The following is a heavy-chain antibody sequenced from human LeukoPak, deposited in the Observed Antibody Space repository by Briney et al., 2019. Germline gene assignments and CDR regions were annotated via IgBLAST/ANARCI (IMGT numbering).Heavy chain of an antibody. CDR1: GGSISSSSYY. V-gene: IGHV4-39*07. Sequence: PSETLSLTCTVSGGSISSSSYYWGWIRQPPGKGLEWIGSIYYSGSTYYNPSLKSRVTISVDTSKNQFSLKLSSVTAADTAVYYCARERRGGDMITFGGVIVDPYFDYWGQGTLVTVSS. CDR3: ARERRGGDMITFGGVIVDPYFDY. D-gene: IGHD3-16*02. J-gene: IGHJ4*02. CDR2: IYYSGST.